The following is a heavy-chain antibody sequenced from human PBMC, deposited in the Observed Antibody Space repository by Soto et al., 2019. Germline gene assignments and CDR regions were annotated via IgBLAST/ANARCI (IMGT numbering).Heavy chain of an antibody. CDR3: DREGLGSSGGYSSYYCYGMDV. V-gene: IGHV4-59*01. D-gene: IGHD6-19*01. CDR2: IYYSGST. Sequence: PSETLSLISTASGASISSYYWSWIRQPPGEGMAWLGYIYYSGSTNYHPSLKSRDTISVDTSKNPFSLKLSSATAADTAVHYCDREGLGSSGGYSSYYCYGMDVCCQGTTVTDAS. CDR1: GASISSYY. J-gene: IGHJ6*02.